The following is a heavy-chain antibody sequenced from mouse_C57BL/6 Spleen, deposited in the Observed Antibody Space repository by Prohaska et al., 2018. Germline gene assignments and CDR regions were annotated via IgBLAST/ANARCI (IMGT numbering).Heavy chain of an antibody. CDR2: IRLKSDNYAT. Sequence: EVKLEESGGGLVQPGGSMKLSCVASGFTFSNYWINWVRQSPEKGLEWVSQIRLKSDNYATHYAESVKWRFTISRDDSKSSVYLQMNNLRAEDTGIYYCTAPAGSSDYWGQGTTLTVSS. D-gene: IGHD1-3*01. CDR3: TAPAGSSDY. V-gene: IGHV6-3*01. J-gene: IGHJ2*01. CDR1: GFTFSNYW.